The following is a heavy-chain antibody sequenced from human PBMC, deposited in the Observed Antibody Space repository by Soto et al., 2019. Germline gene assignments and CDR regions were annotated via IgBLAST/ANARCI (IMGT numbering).Heavy chain of an antibody. V-gene: IGHV3-15*07. CDR1: SFTFSNAW. J-gene: IGHJ6*02. Sequence: GGSLRLSCAASSFTFSNAWMNWVRQAPGKGLEWVGRIKSKTDGGTTDYAAPVKGRFTISRDDSKNTLYLQMNSLKTEDTAVYYCTTAGPASSWYVINYYYGMDVWGQGTTVTVSS. D-gene: IGHD6-13*01. CDR2: IKSKTDGGTT. CDR3: TTAGPASSWYVINYYYGMDV.